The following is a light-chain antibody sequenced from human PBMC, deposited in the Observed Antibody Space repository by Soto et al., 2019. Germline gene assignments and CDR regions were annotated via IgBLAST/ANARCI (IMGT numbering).Light chain of an antibody. Sequence: SVSPGERATLSCRASETVNSKLAWYQQKPGXXPXXLIYTISIRPTGIPARFIGSASGTEFTLTISSLQSEDFGVYYCQQYNKWWTFAQGNKVDIK. CDR1: ETVNSK. CDR2: TIS. J-gene: IGKJ1*01. CDR3: QQYNKWWT. V-gene: IGKV3-15*01.